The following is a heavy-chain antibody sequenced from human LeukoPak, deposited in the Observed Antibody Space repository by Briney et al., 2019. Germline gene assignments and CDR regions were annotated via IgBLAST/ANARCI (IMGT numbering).Heavy chain of an antibody. D-gene: IGHD4-23*01. Sequence: SVKVSCKASGGTFSSYTITWVRQAPGQGLEWMGGIIPIFGTPDYAQKFQGRVTITADESTNTAYMELSSLRSEDTAVYYCARGWLAETMVVTPYNYWGQGTLVTVSS. J-gene: IGHJ4*02. CDR3: ARGWLAETMVVTPYNY. CDR1: GGTFSSYT. CDR2: IIPIFGTP. V-gene: IGHV1-69*01.